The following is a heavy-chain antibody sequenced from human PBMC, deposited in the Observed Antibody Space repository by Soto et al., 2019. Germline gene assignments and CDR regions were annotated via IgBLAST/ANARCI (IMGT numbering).Heavy chain of an antibody. V-gene: IGHV2-5*02. J-gene: IGHJ4*02. D-gene: IGHD1-7*01. Sequence: QITLKESGPTLVKPTQTLTLTCSFSGFSLSTSGVGVGWIRQPSGKALEWLVIIYWDDDKRYSPSLRSRVTITKDTSKNQVVLTMTNVDPVDTATYFCAHRRIGVSQWNYGDFDYWGQGTLVTVSS. CDR1: GFSLSTSGVG. CDR3: AHRRIGVSQWNYGDFDY. CDR2: IYWDDDK.